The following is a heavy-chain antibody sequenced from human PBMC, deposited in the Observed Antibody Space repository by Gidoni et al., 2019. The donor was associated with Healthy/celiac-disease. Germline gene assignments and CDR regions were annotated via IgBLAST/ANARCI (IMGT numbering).Heavy chain of an antibody. J-gene: IGHJ6*02. CDR2: IYPGDSDT. Sequence: EVQLVQSGAEVKTPGESRKISCKGSGYSFTSYWIGWVRQMPGKGLEWMGIIYPGDSDTRYSPPFQGQVTISADKSISTAYLQWSSLKASDTAMYYCARHVSTGDPFKDYYYYGMDVWGQGTTVTVSS. CDR3: ARHVSTGDPFKDYYYYGMDV. D-gene: IGHD2-2*01. V-gene: IGHV5-51*01. CDR1: GYSFTSYW.